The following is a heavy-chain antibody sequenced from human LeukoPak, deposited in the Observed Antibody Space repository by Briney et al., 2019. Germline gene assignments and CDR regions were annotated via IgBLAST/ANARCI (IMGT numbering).Heavy chain of an antibody. J-gene: IGHJ3*02. CDR1: GFTFSSYA. D-gene: IGHD2-15*01. Sequence: GGSLRLSCAASGFTFSSYAMSWVRQAPGKGLEWVSAISGSGGSTYYADSVKGRFTISRDNSKNTLYLQMNSLRAEDTAVYYCAKVGCSGGSCYPGAFDIWGQGTMVTVSS. CDR3: AKVGCSGGSCYPGAFDI. CDR2: ISGSGGST. V-gene: IGHV3-23*01.